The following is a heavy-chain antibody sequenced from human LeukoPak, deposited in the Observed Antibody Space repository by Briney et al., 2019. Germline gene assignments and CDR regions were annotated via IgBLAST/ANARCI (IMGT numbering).Heavy chain of an antibody. V-gene: IGHV4-59*01. Sequence: SETLSLTCTVSGGSISSYYWSWIRQPPGKGLEWIGYIYYSGSTNYNPSLKSRVTISVDTSKNQFSLKLSSVTAADTAVYYCARDQHDFWSGYAFDIWGQGTMVTVSS. CDR1: GGSISSYY. J-gene: IGHJ3*02. D-gene: IGHD3-3*01. CDR2: IYYSGST. CDR3: ARDQHDFWSGYAFDI.